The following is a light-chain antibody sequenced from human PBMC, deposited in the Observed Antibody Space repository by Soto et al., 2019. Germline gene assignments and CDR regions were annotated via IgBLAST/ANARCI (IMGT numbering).Light chain of an antibody. CDR2: LNSDGSH. J-gene: IGLJ3*02. V-gene: IGLV4-69*01. CDR3: QTWGTGIQV. CDR1: SGHSTYA. Sequence: QSVLTQSPSASAPLGASVKLTCTLSSGHSTYAIAWHQQQPEKGPRYLMKLNSDGSHSKGDGIPDRFSGSSSGAVRYLTISSLQSEDEADYYCQTWGTGIQVFGGGTKVTVL.